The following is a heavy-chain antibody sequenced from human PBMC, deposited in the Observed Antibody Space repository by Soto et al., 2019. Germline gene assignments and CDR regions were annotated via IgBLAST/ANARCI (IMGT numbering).Heavy chain of an antibody. J-gene: IGHJ4*02. CDR1: GYSFTSYW. V-gene: IGHV5-51*01. Sequence: GESLKISCKGSGYSFTSYWIGWVRQMPGKGLEWMGIIYPGDPDTRYSPSFQGQVTISADKSISTAYLQWSSLKASDTAMYYCEKYYGSGRSLYYFDYWGQGTLVNVSS. CDR3: EKYYGSGRSLYYFDY. D-gene: IGHD3-10*01. CDR2: IYPGDPDT.